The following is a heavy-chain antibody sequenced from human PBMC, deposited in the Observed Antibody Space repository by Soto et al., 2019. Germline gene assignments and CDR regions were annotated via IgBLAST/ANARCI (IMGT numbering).Heavy chain of an antibody. CDR1: GGTFSSYT. CDR3: ARAPPTAVTTYGLAY. V-gene: IGHV1-69*02. D-gene: IGHD4-17*01. Sequence: HVQLVQSGAEVKKPGSSVKVSCKASGGTFSSYTISWVRQASGQGLEWMGRIIPLFGITNYAQEFQGRVTFTADKSTSTAYMELSSLRFEDTDVYYCARAPPTAVTTYGLAYWGQGTLVTVSS. J-gene: IGHJ4*02. CDR2: IIPLFGIT.